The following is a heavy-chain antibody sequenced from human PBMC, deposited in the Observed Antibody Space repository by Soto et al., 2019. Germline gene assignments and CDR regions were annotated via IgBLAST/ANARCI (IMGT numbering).Heavy chain of an antibody. CDR3: AGDQYSDYGEPDYAEYFQH. J-gene: IGHJ1*01. Sequence: QVQLVESGGGLVKPGGSLRLSCAASGFTFSDYYMSWIRQAPGKGLEWVSYISSSGSTIYYADAVKGRFTISRDNAKNSLYLQMNSLRAEDTAVYYCAGDQYSDYGEPDYAEYFQHWGQGTLVTVSS. CDR1: GFTFSDYY. V-gene: IGHV3-11*01. CDR2: ISSSGSTI. D-gene: IGHD4-17*01.